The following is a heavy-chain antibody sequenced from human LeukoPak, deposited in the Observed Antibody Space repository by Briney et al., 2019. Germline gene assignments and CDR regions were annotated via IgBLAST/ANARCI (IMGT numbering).Heavy chain of an antibody. CDR3: AREYYYDSSGYYYGGRFDY. D-gene: IGHD3-22*01. V-gene: IGHV1-69*06. CDR2: IIPIFGTA. CDR1: GGTFSSYA. J-gene: IGHJ4*02. Sequence: GASVKVSCKASGGTFSSYAISWVRQAPGQGLEWMGGIIPIFGTANYAQKFQGRVTITADKSTSTAYMELSSLRSEDTAVYYCAREYYYDSSGYYYGGRFDYWGQGTLVTVSS.